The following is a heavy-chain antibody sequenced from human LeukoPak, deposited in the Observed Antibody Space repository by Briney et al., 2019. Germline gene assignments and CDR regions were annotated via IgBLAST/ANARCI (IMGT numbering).Heavy chain of an antibody. D-gene: IGHD3-10*01. J-gene: IGHJ6*03. Sequence: ASVKVSCKASGYTFTSYGISWVRQAPGQGLEWMGWISAYNGNTNYAQKLQGRVTMTRDMSASTVYMEVSSLRSEDTAVYYCARDRGYPDQYYYMDVWGKGTTVTVSS. CDR2: ISAYNGNT. CDR3: ARDRGYPDQYYYMDV. V-gene: IGHV1-18*01. CDR1: GYTFTSYG.